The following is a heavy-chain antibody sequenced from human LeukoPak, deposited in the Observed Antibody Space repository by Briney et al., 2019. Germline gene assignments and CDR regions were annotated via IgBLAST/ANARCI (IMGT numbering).Heavy chain of an antibody. CDR3: ARDSNSVLLWFGELSWFDP. CDR1: GGTFSSYA. D-gene: IGHD3-10*01. J-gene: IGHJ5*02. V-gene: IGHV1-69*06. CDR2: IIPIFGTA. Sequence: SVKVSCKASGGTFSSYAISWVRQAPGQGLEWMGGIIPIFGTANYAQKFQGRVTITADKSTSTAYMELSSLRSEDTAVYYCARDSNSVLLWFGELSWFDPWGQGTLVTVSS.